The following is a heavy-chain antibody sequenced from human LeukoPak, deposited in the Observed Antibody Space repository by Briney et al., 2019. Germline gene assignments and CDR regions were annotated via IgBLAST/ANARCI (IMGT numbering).Heavy chain of an antibody. D-gene: IGHD3-10*01. CDR3: AKAPDYYGSGSYYKTRYYYYYMDV. J-gene: IGHJ6*03. CDR1: GFTFSSYG. V-gene: IGHV3-30*02. CDR2: IRYDGSNK. Sequence: QPGGSLRLSCAASGFTFSSYGMHWVRQAPGKGLEWVAFIRYDGSNKYYADSVKGRFTISRDNSKNTLYLQMNSLRAEDTAVYYCAKAPDYYGSGSYYKTRYYYYYMDVWDKGTTVTVSS.